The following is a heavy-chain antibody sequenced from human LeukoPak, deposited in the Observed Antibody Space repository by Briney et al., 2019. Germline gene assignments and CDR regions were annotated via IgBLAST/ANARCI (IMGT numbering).Heavy chain of an antibody. J-gene: IGHJ6*02. CDR2: INPNSGGT. Sequence: ASVKVSCKASGYTSTGYYMHWVRQAPGQGLEWMGWINPNSGGTNYAQKFQGRVTMTRDTSISTAYMELSRLRSDDTAVYYCARDLDCSGGSCYSDYYYYGMDVWGQGTTVTVSS. V-gene: IGHV1-2*02. CDR3: ARDLDCSGGSCYSDYYYYGMDV. D-gene: IGHD2-15*01. CDR1: GYTSTGYY.